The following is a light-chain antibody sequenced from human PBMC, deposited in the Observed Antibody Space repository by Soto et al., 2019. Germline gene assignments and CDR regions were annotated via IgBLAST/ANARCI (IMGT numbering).Light chain of an antibody. CDR2: GAS. V-gene: IGKV3-15*01. CDR1: QSVGDL. J-gene: IGKJ2*01. CDR3: QQYNDWPPMYT. Sequence: EIVMTQSPATLSVSPGERATLSCRASQSVGDLLAWYQQKPGQAPRLLIYGASTRATGIPARFSGSGSGTEFTLTISSLQSEDFALYYCQQYNDWPPMYTFGQGTKLEIK.